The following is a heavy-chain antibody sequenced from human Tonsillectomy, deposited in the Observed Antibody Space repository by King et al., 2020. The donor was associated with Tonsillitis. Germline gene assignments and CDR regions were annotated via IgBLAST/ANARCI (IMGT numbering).Heavy chain of an antibody. CDR2: IYWDDDK. J-gene: IGHJ4*02. Sequence: TLKESGPTLVKPTQTLTLTCTLSGFSITSSGVGVGWIRQSPGKALEWLALIYWDDDKRYSPSLKSRLVSTKDTSNNQVVLTVTNMDPVDTGTYYCARRGGVSVGNGWNEGVFDFWAQGILVSVSS. CDR3: ARRGGVSVGNGWNEGVFDF. CDR1: GFSITSSGVG. D-gene: IGHD1-1*01. V-gene: IGHV2-5*02.